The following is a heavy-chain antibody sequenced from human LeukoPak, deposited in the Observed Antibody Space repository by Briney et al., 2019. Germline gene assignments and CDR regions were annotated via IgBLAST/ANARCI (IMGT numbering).Heavy chain of an antibody. Sequence: GGSLRLSCAASGFTFSDYYMSWIRQAPGKGLEWVSYISSSSSYTNYADSVKGRFTISRDNAKNSLYLQMSSLRAEDTAVYYCARVMGSWYFDYWGQGTLVTVSS. V-gene: IGHV3-11*05. CDR2: ISSSSSYT. D-gene: IGHD6-13*01. J-gene: IGHJ4*02. CDR1: GFTFSDYY. CDR3: ARVMGSWYFDY.